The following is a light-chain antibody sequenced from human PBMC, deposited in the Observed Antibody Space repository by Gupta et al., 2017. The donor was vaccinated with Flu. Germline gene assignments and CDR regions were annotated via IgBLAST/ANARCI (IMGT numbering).Light chain of an antibody. Sequence: SYELTQPPSVSVSPGQTARITCSGDALPNQYAFWYQQKPGQAPVLVIFKDSERPSGIPERFSGSSSGTIVTLTISGVQAEDEADYYCHSAGSGSHVVFGGGTKLTVL. CDR2: KDS. CDR1: ALPNQY. V-gene: IGLV3-25*03. J-gene: IGLJ3*02. CDR3: HSAGSGSHVV.